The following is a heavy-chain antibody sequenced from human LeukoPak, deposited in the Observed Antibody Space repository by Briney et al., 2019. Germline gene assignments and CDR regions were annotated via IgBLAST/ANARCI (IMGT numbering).Heavy chain of an antibody. Sequence: PGGSLRLSCSASGFTFSSYTMNWVRQAPGKGLEWVSSIDPSSTYMYHADSVKGRLTISRDNAKSSLYLQMSSLRVEDTAVYFCARGSYGDYGYWGQGTLVTVSS. CDR3: ARGSYGDYGY. J-gene: IGHJ4*02. D-gene: IGHD4-17*01. V-gene: IGHV3-21*01. CDR1: GFTFSSYT. CDR2: IDPSSTYM.